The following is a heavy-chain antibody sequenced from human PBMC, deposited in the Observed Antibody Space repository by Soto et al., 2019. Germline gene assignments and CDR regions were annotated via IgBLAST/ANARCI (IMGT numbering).Heavy chain of an antibody. J-gene: IGHJ4*02. Sequence: PGGSLRLSCAASGFTFSRFWMHWVRQAPGKGLVWVSRINTDGSSTTYADSVKGRFTISRDNAKNTLYLQMDSLRAEDTGVYYCTRDPGAYSSTWSFYFDSGGQGTLVTVSS. CDR2: INTDGSST. CDR1: GFTFSRFW. CDR3: TRDPGAYSSTWSFYFDS. V-gene: IGHV3-74*01. D-gene: IGHD6-13*01.